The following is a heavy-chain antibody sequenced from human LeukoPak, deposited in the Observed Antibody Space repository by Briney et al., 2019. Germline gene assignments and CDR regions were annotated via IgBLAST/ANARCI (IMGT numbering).Heavy chain of an antibody. CDR2: IYYSGST. Sequence: SETLSLTCTVSGGSISSSYHYWVWIRQPPGKGLEWIGSIYYSGSTYYNAALKSRVTMSVDTSKNQFSLKLSSVTAADTAVYYCARVLRGTAVAGPLMDAWGQGTTVTVSS. J-gene: IGHJ6*02. D-gene: IGHD6-19*01. CDR1: GGSISSSYHY. CDR3: ARVLRGTAVAGPLMDA. V-gene: IGHV4-39*07.